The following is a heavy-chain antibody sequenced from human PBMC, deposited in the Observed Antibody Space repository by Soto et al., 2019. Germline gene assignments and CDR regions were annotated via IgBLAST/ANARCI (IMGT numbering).Heavy chain of an antibody. CDR1: GFTFSSYA. CDR2: ISGSGGST. V-gene: IGHV3-23*01. CDR3: AKSSGWYEAYYYYGMDV. D-gene: IGHD6-19*01. J-gene: IGHJ6*02. Sequence: EVQLLESGGGLVQPGGSLRLSCAASGFTFSSYAMSWVRQAPGKGLEWVSAISGSGGSTYYADSVKGRFTMSRDNSKNTLYLQMNSLRAEDTAVYYCAKSSGWYEAYYYYGMDVWGQGTTVTVSS.